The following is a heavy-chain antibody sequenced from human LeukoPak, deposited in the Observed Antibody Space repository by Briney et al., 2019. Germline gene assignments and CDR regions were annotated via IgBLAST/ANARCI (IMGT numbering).Heavy chain of an antibody. Sequence: GSLRLSCAASGFTFSSYAMSWVRQAPGKGLEWVSAISGSGGSTHYADSVKGRFTISRDNSKNTLYLQMNSLRAEDTAVYYCSRNLYGVTYQVDYWGQGTLVTVSS. V-gene: IGHV3-23*01. CDR1: GFTFSSYA. J-gene: IGHJ4*02. CDR2: ISGSGGST. CDR3: SRNLYGVTYQVDY. D-gene: IGHD2-8*01.